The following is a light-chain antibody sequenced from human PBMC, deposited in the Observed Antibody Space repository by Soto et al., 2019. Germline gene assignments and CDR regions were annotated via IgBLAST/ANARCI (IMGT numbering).Light chain of an antibody. CDR2: GAS. CDR3: QQYNNWPSLT. CDR1: QSVSSN. Sequence: IVMTQSPATLSVPKGERATLSCRASQSVSSNLAWYQQKPGQAPRLLIYGASTRATGIPARFSGSGSGTEFTLTISSLQSEDFAVYYCQQYNNWPSLTFGGGTKVDIK. V-gene: IGKV3-15*01. J-gene: IGKJ4*01.